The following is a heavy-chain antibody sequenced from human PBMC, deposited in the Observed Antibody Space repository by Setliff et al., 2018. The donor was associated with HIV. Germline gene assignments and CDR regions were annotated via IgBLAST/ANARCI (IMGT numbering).Heavy chain of an antibody. CDR1: GFTFSSFS. CDR2: ISSSSSYI. Sequence: GGSLRLSCAASGFTFSSFSMNWVRQAPGKGLEWVSSISSSSSYIYYADSVKGRFTISRDNAKNSLYLQMNSLRAEDTAVYYCARGPYYYDSSCPFDYWGQGTLVTVSS. CDR3: ARGPYYYDSSCPFDY. J-gene: IGHJ4*02. V-gene: IGHV3-21*01. D-gene: IGHD3-22*01.